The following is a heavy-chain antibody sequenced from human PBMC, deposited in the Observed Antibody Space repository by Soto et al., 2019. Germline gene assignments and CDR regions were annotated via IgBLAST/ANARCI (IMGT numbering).Heavy chain of an antibody. J-gene: IGHJ4*02. D-gene: IGHD5-18*01. CDR1: GDDFNSYA. CDR2: IIPILGRG. V-gene: IGHV1-69*06. Sequence: QVQLVQSGAEVKKPGSSVKVSCKSYGDDFNSYAIAWVRQAPGQGLEWMGGIIPILGRGNYAPKFQGRVTMTADKSTQTAYMELSSLTSEDTAVYYCARARGDNDYWGQGTLVTVSS. CDR3: ARARGDNDY.